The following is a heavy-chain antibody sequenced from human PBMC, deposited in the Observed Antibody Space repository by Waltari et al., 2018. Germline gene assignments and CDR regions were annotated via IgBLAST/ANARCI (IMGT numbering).Heavy chain of an antibody. Sequence: QVQLQESGPGLVKPSETLSLTCTVSGGSISSYYWSWIRQHQGKGLEWIGYIYYSGSTNYNPSLKSRVTISVDTSKNQFSLKLSSVTAADTAVYYCARLGDYYDFWSGYQGGMDVWGQGTTVTVSS. V-gene: IGHV4-59*01. CDR3: ARLGDYYDFWSGYQGGMDV. CDR2: IYYSGST. J-gene: IGHJ6*02. D-gene: IGHD3-3*01. CDR1: GGSISSYY.